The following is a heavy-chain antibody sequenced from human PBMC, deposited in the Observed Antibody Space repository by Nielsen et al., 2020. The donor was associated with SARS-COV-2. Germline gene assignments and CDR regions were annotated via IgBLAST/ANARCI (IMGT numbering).Heavy chain of an antibody. D-gene: IGHD6-13*01. Sequence: GESLKIYCAASGFTFSSYSMNWVRQAPGKGLEWVSSISSSSSYIYYADSVKGRFTISRDNAKNSLYLQMNSLRAEDTAVYYCARGLEAYSSSWLGWGQGTLVTVSS. CDR1: GFTFSSYS. CDR2: ISSSSSYI. CDR3: ARGLEAYSSSWLG. V-gene: IGHV3-21*01. J-gene: IGHJ4*02.